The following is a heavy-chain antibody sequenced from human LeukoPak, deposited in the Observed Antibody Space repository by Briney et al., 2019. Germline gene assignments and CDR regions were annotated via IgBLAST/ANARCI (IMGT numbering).Heavy chain of an antibody. J-gene: IGHJ4*02. Sequence: GGSLRLSCAASGFTFSDYGMHWVRQAPGKGLEWGAFIRFDGSNIYYADPVKGRFTTSRDNSKNTLYLQINSLRAEDTAVYYCAKDCELGINWNPFDYWGQGTLVTVSS. CDR3: AKDCELGINWNPFDY. CDR1: GFTFSDYG. D-gene: IGHD1-20*01. V-gene: IGHV3-30*02. CDR2: IRFDGSNI.